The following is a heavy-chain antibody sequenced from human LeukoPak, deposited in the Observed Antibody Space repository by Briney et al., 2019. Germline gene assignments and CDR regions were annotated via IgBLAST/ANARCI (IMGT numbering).Heavy chain of an antibody. CDR3: ARYPWLRSRNWRAYYFDY. D-gene: IGHD5-12*01. J-gene: IGHJ4*02. V-gene: IGHV4-59*08. CDR2: IYYSGST. Sequence: SETLSLTCTVSGGSISSYYWSWIRQPPGKGLEWIGYIYYSGSTNYNPSLKSRVTISVDTSKNQFSLKLSSVTAADTAVYYCARYPWLRSRNWRAYYFDYWGQGTLVTVSS. CDR1: GGSISSYY.